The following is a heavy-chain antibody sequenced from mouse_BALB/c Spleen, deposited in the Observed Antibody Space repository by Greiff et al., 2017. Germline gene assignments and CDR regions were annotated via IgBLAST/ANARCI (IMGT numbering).Heavy chain of an antibody. J-gene: IGHJ3*01. CDR3: ARGGTGSFAY. Sequence: VKLVESGPGLVAPSQSLSITCTVSGFSLTSYGVHWVRQPPGKGLEWLGVIWAGGSTNYNSALMSRLSISKDNSKSQVFLKMNSLQTDDTAMYYCARGGTGSFAYWGQGTLVTVSA. V-gene: IGHV2-9*02. D-gene: IGHD4-1*01. CDR2: IWAGGST. CDR1: GFSLTSYG.